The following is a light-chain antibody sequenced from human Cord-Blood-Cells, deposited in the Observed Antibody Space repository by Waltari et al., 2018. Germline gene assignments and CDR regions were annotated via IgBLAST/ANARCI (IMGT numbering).Light chain of an antibody. CDR1: SRDVGSYNL. V-gene: IGLV2-23*01. CDR2: EGS. J-gene: IGLJ2*01. CDR3: CSYAGSSTVV. Sequence: QSALTQPVSVSGSPGQSLTISCTGTSRDVGSYNLVSWYQQHPGKAPKLMIYEGSKRPSGVSNRFSGSKSGNTASLTISGLQAEDEADYYCCSYAGSSTVVFGGGTKLTVL.